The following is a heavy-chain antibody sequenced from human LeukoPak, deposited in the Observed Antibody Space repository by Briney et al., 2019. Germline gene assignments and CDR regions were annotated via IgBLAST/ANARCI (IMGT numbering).Heavy chain of an antibody. Sequence: ASVKVSCKASGGTFSSYAISWVRQAPGQGLEWMGGIIPIFGIANYAQKFQGRVAITADKSTSTAYMELSSLRSEDTAVYYCARDPSPDTAMVFIDYWGQGTLVTVSS. CDR2: IIPIFGIA. J-gene: IGHJ4*02. CDR1: GGTFSSYA. D-gene: IGHD5-18*01. CDR3: ARDPSPDTAMVFIDY. V-gene: IGHV1-69*10.